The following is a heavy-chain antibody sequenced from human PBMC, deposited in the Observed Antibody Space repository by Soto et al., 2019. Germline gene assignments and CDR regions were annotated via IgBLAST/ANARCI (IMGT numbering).Heavy chain of an antibody. V-gene: IGHV1-46*01. Sequence: ASVKVSCKASGYTFTSYYMHWVRQAPGQGLEWMGIINPSGGSTSYAQKFQGRVTMTRDTSTSTVYMELSSVTAADTAVYYCARDLDLIGEQGFQHWGQGTLVTVSS. CDR2: INPSGGST. CDR3: ARDLDLIGEQGFQH. J-gene: IGHJ1*01. CDR1: GYTFTSYY.